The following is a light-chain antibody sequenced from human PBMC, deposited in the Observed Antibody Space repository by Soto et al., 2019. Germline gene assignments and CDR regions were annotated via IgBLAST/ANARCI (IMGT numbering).Light chain of an antibody. CDR3: SSYAGSNSVV. Sequence: QSALTQPRSVSGSPGQSVTTSCTGTSSDVGGYNYVSWYQQHPGKAPKLLIYDVSTRPSGVPDRFSGSKSGNTASLTISGRQAEDEADYYCSSYAGSNSVVFGGGTKLTVL. J-gene: IGLJ2*01. V-gene: IGLV2-11*01. CDR2: DVS. CDR1: SSDVGGYNY.